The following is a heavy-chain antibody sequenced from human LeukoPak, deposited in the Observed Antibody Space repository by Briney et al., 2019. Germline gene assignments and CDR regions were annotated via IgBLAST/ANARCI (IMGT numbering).Heavy chain of an antibody. J-gene: IGHJ3*02. Sequence: SETLSLTCTVSGGSISSGDYYWSWIRQPPGKGLEWIGYIYYSGSTYYNLSLKSRVTISVDTSKNQFSLKLSSVTAADTAVYYCARERESGKGDAFDIWGQGTMVTVSS. CDR3: ARERESGKGDAFDI. V-gene: IGHV4-30-4*01. D-gene: IGHD3-10*01. CDR1: GGSISSGDYY. CDR2: IYYSGST.